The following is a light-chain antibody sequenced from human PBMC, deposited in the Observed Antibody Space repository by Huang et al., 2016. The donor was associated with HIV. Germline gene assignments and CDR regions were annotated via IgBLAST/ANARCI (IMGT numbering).Light chain of an antibody. Sequence: DIQMTQSPSSLSASVGDRVTITCQASQDISNYLNWYQKKPGKAPKLLIYDASNLETGVPSRFSGSGSGTDLTFTISSLQPEDIATYYCQQYDNLPITFGQGTRLEIK. J-gene: IGKJ5*01. CDR3: QQYDNLPIT. CDR2: DAS. CDR1: QDISNY. V-gene: IGKV1-33*01.